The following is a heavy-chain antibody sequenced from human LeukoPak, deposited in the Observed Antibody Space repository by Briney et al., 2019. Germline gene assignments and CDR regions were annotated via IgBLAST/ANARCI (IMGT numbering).Heavy chain of an antibody. Sequence: GGSLRLSCAASGFTFSRYWMHWVRQAPGKGLVWVSRINSDGSSTSYADSVKGRFTISRDNAKNTLYLQMNSLRAEDTAVYYCARSGYFDWLLQSPFDYWGQGTLVTVSS. J-gene: IGHJ4*02. CDR1: GFTFSRYW. V-gene: IGHV3-74*01. CDR3: ARSGYFDWLLQSPFDY. CDR2: INSDGSST. D-gene: IGHD3-9*01.